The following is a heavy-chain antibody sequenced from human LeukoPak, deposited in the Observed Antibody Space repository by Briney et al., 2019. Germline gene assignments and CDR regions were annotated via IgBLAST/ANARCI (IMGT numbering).Heavy chain of an antibody. V-gene: IGHV1-18*01. CDR3: ARDPRYSSSWEDYMDV. J-gene: IGHJ6*03. CDR2: ISAYNGNT. D-gene: IGHD6-13*01. CDR1: GYTFTSYG. Sequence: ASVKVSCKASGYTFTSYGISWVRQAPGKGLEWMGWISAYNGNTNYAQKLQGRVTMTTDTSTSTAYMELRSLRSDDTAVYYCARDPRYSSSWEDYMDVWGKGTTVTISS.